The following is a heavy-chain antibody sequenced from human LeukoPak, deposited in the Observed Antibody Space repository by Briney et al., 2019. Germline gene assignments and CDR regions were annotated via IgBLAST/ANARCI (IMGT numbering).Heavy chain of an antibody. CDR2: ITKKDNTYAT. V-gene: IGHV3-73*01. Sequence: GGSLRLSCADSGFPLSGSSIHWVRQASGKGLEWVGRITKKDNTYATAYAASVAGRFTIPRDDSQNTAYLQMNSLKSEDAAVYYCSRYVEIPLDYWGGGALVSVSS. CDR1: GFPLSGSS. CDR3: SRYVEIPLDY. J-gene: IGHJ4*02. D-gene: IGHD5-12*01.